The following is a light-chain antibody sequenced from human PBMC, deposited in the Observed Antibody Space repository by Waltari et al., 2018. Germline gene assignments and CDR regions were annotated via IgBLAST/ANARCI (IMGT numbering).Light chain of an antibody. V-gene: IGKV1-17*01. CDR1: QGIASN. Sequence: DIQMTQSPSSLSASVGDTVTITCQASQGIASNLTWYQQKPGKAPKLMIYRASSLQSVIPSRFSGSGSGTDFTLTISSLQPEDFAAYYCQQGYSYPLTFGGGTKVEIK. CDR2: RAS. CDR3: QQGYSYPLT. J-gene: IGKJ4*01.